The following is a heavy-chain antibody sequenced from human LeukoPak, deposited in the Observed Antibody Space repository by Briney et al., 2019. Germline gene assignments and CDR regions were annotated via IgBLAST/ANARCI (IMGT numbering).Heavy chain of an antibody. V-gene: IGHV1-18*01. CDR2: ISAYNGNT. Sequence: ASVKVSCKASGYTFTSYGISWVRQAPGQGLEWMGWISAYNGNTNYAQKLQGRVTMTTDTSTSTAYMELRSLRSDDTAVYYCARTSTMVRGVTVLGWFDPWGQGTLVTVSS. CDR3: ARTSTMVRGVTVLGWFDP. D-gene: IGHD3-10*01. J-gene: IGHJ5*02. CDR1: GYTFTSYG.